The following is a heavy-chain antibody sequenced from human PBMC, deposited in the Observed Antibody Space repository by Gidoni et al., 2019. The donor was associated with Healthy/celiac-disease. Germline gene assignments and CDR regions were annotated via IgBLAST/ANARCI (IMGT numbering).Heavy chain of an antibody. Sequence: EVQLVESGGGLVTPGGSLRLSCAASGFTFSRYSLNLVRQAPGKGLEWVSSISSSSSYIYYADSVKGRFTISRDNAKNSLYLQMNSLRAEDTAVYYCARVGTYYDFWSGYYDYYYYYGMDVWGQGTTVTVSS. CDR2: ISSSSSYI. CDR1: GFTFSRYS. CDR3: ARVGTYYDFWSGYYDYYYYYGMDV. V-gene: IGHV3-21*01. D-gene: IGHD3-3*01. J-gene: IGHJ6*02.